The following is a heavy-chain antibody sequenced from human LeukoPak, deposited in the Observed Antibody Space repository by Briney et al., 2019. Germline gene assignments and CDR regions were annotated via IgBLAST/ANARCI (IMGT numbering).Heavy chain of an antibody. CDR2: IYPGDSHT. Sequence: GESLKISCRGSGYRFPKYWIGWVRQPPGKGLEWMGIIYPGDSHTRYSPPFQGQVTISIDESISTVYLQWSSLKASDTAMYYCAWFGGGAFDIWGQGTMVTVSS. CDR1: GYRFPKYW. CDR3: AWFGGGAFDI. J-gene: IGHJ3*02. D-gene: IGHD3-10*01. V-gene: IGHV5-51*01.